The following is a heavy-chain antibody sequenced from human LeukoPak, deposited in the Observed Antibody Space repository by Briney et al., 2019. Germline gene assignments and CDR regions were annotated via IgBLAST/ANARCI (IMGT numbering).Heavy chain of an antibody. D-gene: IGHD2-21*02. V-gene: IGHV3-7*03. Sequence: HPGGSLRLSCAASGFNFSSYWMNWVRQAPGKGLEWVANIKQDGGEKYYVDSVKDRFTISRDNAKNSLILQMNSLRAEDTAVYYCASLAVVTAIPVDYWGQGTLVTVSS. J-gene: IGHJ4*02. CDR2: IKQDGGEK. CDR1: GFNFSSYW. CDR3: ASLAVVTAIPVDY.